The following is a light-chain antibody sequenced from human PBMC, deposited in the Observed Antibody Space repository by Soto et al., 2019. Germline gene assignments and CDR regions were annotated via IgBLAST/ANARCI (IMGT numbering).Light chain of an antibody. CDR3: QQRSYLPLT. CDR2: DES. V-gene: IGKV3-11*01. Sequence: EIVWTQSPATLSLSPGERATLSCRASHSVGSYLAWYQQKPGQAPRLLIYDESNRATGIPARFSDSGSGTDFPLTISRLEPEDFAVYYCQQRSYLPLTFDGVTKVEIK. J-gene: IGKJ4*01. CDR1: HSVGSY.